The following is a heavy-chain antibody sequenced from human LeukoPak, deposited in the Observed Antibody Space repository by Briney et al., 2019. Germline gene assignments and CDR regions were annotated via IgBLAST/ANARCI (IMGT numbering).Heavy chain of an antibody. Sequence: SETLSLTCAVYGGSFKGSYGSWIRRPPGKGREGFGEINHSGSTNYNPSLKSRVTISVDTSKNQFSLKLSSVTAADTAVYYCARGTMTTVTYYFDYWGQGTLVTVSS. D-gene: IGHD4-17*01. CDR3: ARGTMTTVTYYFDY. V-gene: IGHV4-34*01. J-gene: IGHJ4*02. CDR1: GGSFKGSY. CDR2: INHSGST.